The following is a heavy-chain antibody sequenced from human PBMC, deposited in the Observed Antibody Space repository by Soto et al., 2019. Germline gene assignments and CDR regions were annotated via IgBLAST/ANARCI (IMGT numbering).Heavy chain of an antibody. J-gene: IGHJ6*02. V-gene: IGHV3-15*07. CDR3: TTARWESPNGMDV. Sequence: EVQLVESGGGLVKPGGSLRLSCAASGFTFSNAWMNWVRQAPGKGLEWVGRIKSKTDGGTTDYAAPVKGRFTISRDDSKNTLYLQMNSLKTEDTAVYYCTTARWESPNGMDVWGQGTTVTVSS. CDR1: GFTFSNAW. CDR2: IKSKTDGGTT. D-gene: IGHD1-26*01.